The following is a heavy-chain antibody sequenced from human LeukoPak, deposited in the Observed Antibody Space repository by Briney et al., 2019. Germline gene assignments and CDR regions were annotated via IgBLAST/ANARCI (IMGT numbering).Heavy chain of an antibody. CDR3: ARGIMVRGVIIDY. CDR2: IYSGGST. J-gene: IGHJ4*02. Sequence: GSLRLSCAASGFTVSSNYMSWVRQAPGXGLEWVSVIYSGGSTYYADSVKGRFTISRDNSKNTLYLQMNSLRAEDTAVYYCARGIMVRGVIIDYWGQGTLVTVSS. V-gene: IGHV3-53*01. CDR1: GFTVSSNY. D-gene: IGHD3-10*01.